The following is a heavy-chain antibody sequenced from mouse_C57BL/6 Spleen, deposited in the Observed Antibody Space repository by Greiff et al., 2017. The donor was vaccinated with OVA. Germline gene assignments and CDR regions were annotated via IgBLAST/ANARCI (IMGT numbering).Heavy chain of an antibody. V-gene: IGHV1-82*01. CDR2: IYPGGGDT. Sequence: VQLQQSGPELVKPGASVKISCKASGYAFSSSWMNWVKQRPGKGLEWIGRIYPGGGDTKYNEKFKGKATLTADKSSSTAYMQLSSLTYEDSAVYFCARGGHYDGYYFDDTGQGTTLTVSS. J-gene: IGHJ2*01. CDR3: ARGGHYDGYYFDD. CDR1: GYAFSSSW. D-gene: IGHD1-2*01.